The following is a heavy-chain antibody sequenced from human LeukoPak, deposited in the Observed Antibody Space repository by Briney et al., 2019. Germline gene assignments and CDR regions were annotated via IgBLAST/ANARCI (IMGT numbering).Heavy chain of an antibody. D-gene: IGHD3-10*01. Sequence: RESLRLSCAASGFAFSRYGMHWGRQAPGKGLVWVSRPNSDGSSTTYADSVKGRFTISRDNAKNTLYLQMNSLRAEDTAVYYCASETYYYGSENDYKGQLWGQGTLVPVS. V-gene: IGHV3-74*01. CDR1: GFAFSRYG. J-gene: IGHJ4*02. CDR3: ASETYYYGSENDYKGQL. CDR2: PNSDGSST.